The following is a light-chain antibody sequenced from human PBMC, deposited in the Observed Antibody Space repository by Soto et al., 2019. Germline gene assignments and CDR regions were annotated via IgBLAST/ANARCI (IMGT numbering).Light chain of an antibody. CDR3: AQGLQPPLT. CDR2: LGS. V-gene: IGKV2-28*01. J-gene: IGKJ4*01. CDR1: RSLLSSNGYNY. Sequence: DVVMPQSPLSLPVTPGEPASISCRSSRSLLSSNGYNYLNWYLQKPGQSPQFLIYLGSHRASGVHDRFTGSGSGTDFTLKISRVEAEDVGVYSCAQGLQPPLTFGGGTKVDIK.